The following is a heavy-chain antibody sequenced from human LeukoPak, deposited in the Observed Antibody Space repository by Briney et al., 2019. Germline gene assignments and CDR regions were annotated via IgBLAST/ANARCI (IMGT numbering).Heavy chain of an antibody. CDR2: IYYSGST. CDR1: GGSISSSSYY. J-gene: IGHJ4*02. V-gene: IGHV4-39*01. D-gene: IGHD6-6*01. Sequence: SETLSLTCTVSGGSISSSSYYWGWIRQPPGKGLEWIGSIYYSGSTYYNTSLKSRVTISVDTSKNQFSLKLRSVTAADTAVYYCARHGSSVDYWGQGTLVTVSS. CDR3: ARHGSSVDY.